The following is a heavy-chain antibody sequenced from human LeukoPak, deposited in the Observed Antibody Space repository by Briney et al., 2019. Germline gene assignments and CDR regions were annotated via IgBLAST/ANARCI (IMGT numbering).Heavy chain of an antibody. CDR2: IYYSGST. CDR3: ASSTDSLEYY. CDR1: GGSTSSYY. Sequence: PSETLSLTCTVSGGSTSSYYWSWIRQPPGKGLEWIGYIYYSGSTNYNPSLKSRVTISVDTSKNQFSLKLSSVTAADTAVYYCASSTDSLEYYWGQGTLVTVSS. J-gene: IGHJ4*02. V-gene: IGHV4-59*01. D-gene: IGHD2-15*01.